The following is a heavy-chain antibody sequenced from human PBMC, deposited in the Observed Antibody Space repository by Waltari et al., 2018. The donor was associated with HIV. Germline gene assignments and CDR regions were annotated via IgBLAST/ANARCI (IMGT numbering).Heavy chain of an antibody. CDR3: ASRTKGYCPSGLCLNIDV. V-gene: IGHV1-8*02. J-gene: IGHJ6*02. D-gene: IGHD2-8*01. CDR1: GYTFSSHD. CDR2: MNPNSGNA. Sequence: QEDLVQSGAEVKKLGDSVKLACTASGYTFSSHDHNLVRQAAGQGREWVGWMNPNSGNAGYAQKFQGRVTMTRNSSTSTAYMELSGLTSEDTAVYYCASRTKGYCPSGLCLNIDVWGQGTTVTVSS.